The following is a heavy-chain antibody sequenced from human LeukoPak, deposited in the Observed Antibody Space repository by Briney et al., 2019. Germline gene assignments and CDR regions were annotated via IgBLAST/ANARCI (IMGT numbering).Heavy chain of an antibody. CDR2: IIPIFGTA. D-gene: IGHD5-18*01. J-gene: IGHJ4*02. CDR1: GGTFSSYA. Sequence: ASVKVSCKASGGTFSSYAISWVRQAPGQGLEWMGRIIPIFGTANYAQKFQGRVTITTDESTSTAYMELSSLRPEDTAVYYCARSEYSYPQAHFDYWGQGTLVTVSS. CDR3: ARSEYSYPQAHFDY. V-gene: IGHV1-69*05.